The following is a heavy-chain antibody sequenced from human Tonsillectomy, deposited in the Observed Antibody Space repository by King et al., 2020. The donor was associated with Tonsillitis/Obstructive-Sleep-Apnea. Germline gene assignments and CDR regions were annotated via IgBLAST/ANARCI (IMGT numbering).Heavy chain of an antibody. V-gene: IGHV4-59*01. CDR2: IYYSGST. J-gene: IGHJ4*02. Sequence: QLQESGPGLVKPSETLSLTCTVSGGSISSYYWSWIRQPPGKGLEWIGYIYYSGSTNYNPSLKSRVTISVDTSKNQFSLKLSSVTAADTAVYYCARVAGGVCRGGSCYPYYFDYWGQGTLVTVSS. CDR3: ARVAGGVCRGGSCYPYYFDY. D-gene: IGHD2-15*01. CDR1: GGSISSYY.